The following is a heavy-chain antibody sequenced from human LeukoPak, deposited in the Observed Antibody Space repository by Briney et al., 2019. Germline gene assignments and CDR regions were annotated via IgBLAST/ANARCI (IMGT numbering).Heavy chain of an antibody. CDR3: ARVTTGGYYNY. J-gene: IGHJ4*02. Sequence: PSQTLSLTCSVSGGSISRGSYYWSWIRQPAGKGLEWIGRIYTSGSTNYNPSLKSRVTMSFDASNNQFSLRLSSVTAADTAVYYCARVTTGGYYNYWGQGTRVTVSS. V-gene: IGHV4-61*02. CDR2: IYTSGST. CDR1: GGSISRGSYY. D-gene: IGHD3-22*01.